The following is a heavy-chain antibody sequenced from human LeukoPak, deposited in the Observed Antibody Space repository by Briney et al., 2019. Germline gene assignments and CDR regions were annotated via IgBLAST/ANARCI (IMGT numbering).Heavy chain of an antibody. V-gene: IGHV4-39*02. CDR2: IFYSGST. Sequence: PSETLSLTCTVSGGSINSSIYYWAWIRQPPGKGLEWIGNIFYSGSTYYNPSLKSRVTISVDTSKNQFSLKLSSVTAADTAVYYCARDSRPTTVMNYYYYYMDVWGKGTTVTVSS. J-gene: IGHJ6*03. CDR3: ARDSRPTTVMNYYYYYMDV. CDR1: GGSINSSIYY. D-gene: IGHD4-17*01.